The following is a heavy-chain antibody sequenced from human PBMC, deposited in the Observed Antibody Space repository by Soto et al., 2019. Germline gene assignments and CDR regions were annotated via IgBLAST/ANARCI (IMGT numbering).Heavy chain of an antibody. CDR1: GFTFSSYG. CDR2: IWYDGSNK. CDR3: AREGTARTWGYSYGFDY. V-gene: IGHV3-33*01. J-gene: IGHJ4*02. Sequence: QVQLVESGGGVVQPGRSLRLSCAASGFTFSSYGMHWVRQAPGKGLEWVAVIWYDGSNKYYADSVKGRFTISRDNSKNTLYLQMNSLRAEDTAVYYCAREGTARTWGYSYGFDYWGQGTLVTVSS. D-gene: IGHD5-18*01.